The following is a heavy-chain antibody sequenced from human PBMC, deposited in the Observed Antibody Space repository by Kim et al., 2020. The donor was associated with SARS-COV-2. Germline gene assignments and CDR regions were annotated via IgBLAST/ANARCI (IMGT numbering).Heavy chain of an antibody. CDR2: INAGNGNT. Sequence: ASVKVSCKASGYTFTSYAMHWVRQAPGQRLEWMGWINAGNGNTKYSQKFQGRVTITRDTSASTAYMELSSLRSEDTAVYYCAREGSRFLEWLFQTEKYWVAPWGQGTLVTVSS. D-gene: IGHD3-3*01. CDR3: AREGSRFLEWLFQTEKYWVAP. CDR1: GYTFTSYA. J-gene: IGHJ5*02. V-gene: IGHV1-3*01.